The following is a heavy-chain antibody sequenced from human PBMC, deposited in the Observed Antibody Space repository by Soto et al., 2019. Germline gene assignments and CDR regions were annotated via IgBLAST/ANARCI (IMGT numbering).Heavy chain of an antibody. CDR2: ISYDGSKK. J-gene: IGHJ6*02. CDR1: GFTFSSYA. D-gene: IGHD6-19*01. V-gene: IGHV3-30-3*01. CDR3: AIDLRVAVAGIWNLYCYCYSIDV. Sequence: QVQLVESGGGVVQPGRSLRLSCAASGFTFSSYAMHWVRQAPGKGLEWVVVISYDGSKKYYADSVKGRFTISRDNSENTLDLQMNILRAEDTAVYYCAIDLRVAVAGIWNLYCYCYSIDVWGQGTTVTVSS.